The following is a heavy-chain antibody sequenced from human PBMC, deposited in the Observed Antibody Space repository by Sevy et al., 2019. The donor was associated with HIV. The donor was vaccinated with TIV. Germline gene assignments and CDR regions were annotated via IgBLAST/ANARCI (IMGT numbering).Heavy chain of an antibody. CDR1: GFTFSNYG. V-gene: IGHV3-30*02. CDR3: AKDLAGPGRRYFDS. D-gene: IGHD6-13*01. J-gene: IGHJ4*02. Sequence: GGSLRLSCAASGFTFSNYGMHWVRQVPGKGLEWVTFIRYDGSDKYYAASVKGRFTISRDDSKNTLYLQMDSLRPEDTAIYYCAKDLAGPGRRYFDSWGQVTLVTVSS. CDR2: IRYDGSDK.